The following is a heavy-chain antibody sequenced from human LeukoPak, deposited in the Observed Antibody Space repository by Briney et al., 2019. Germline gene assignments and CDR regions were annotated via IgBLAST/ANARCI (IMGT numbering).Heavy chain of an antibody. V-gene: IGHV4-59*01. J-gene: IGHJ4*02. CDR2: IYYSGST. CDR3: ARLRWYYLDY. CDR1: GGSISSYY. D-gene: IGHD4-23*01. Sequence: SETLSLTCTVSGGSISSYYWSWIRQPPGKGLEWIGYIYYSGSTNYNPFLKSRVTISVDTSKNQFSLKLSSVTAADTAVYYCARLRWYYLDYWGQGTLVTVSS.